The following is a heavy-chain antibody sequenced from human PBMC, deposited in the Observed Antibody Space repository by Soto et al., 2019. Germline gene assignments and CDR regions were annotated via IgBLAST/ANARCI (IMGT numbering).Heavy chain of an antibody. CDR1: GFTFSSYG. J-gene: IGHJ6*04. CDR2: IWYDGSNK. V-gene: IGHV3-33*01. CDR3: ARDRSSWNYGMDV. D-gene: IGHD6-13*01. Sequence: PGGSLRLSCAASGFTFSSYGMHWVRQAPGKGLEWVAVIWYDGSNKDNADSVKGRFTISRDNSKNTLYLQMNSLIADDTAVYYCARDRSSWNYGMDVWGKGTTVTVS.